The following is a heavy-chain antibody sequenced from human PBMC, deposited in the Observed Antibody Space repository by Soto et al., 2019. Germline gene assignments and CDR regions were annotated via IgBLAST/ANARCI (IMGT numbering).Heavy chain of an antibody. CDR2: IIPFFGTA. Sequence: QVQLVQSGAEVKKTGSSVKVSCKTSGGTFSTFGISWVRQAPGQGLEWMGGIIPFFGTAEYSQKFEERITITADEYTNTVYMDLRSLTSEDTAIYYCARTAPMDAGDKYYYDFWGQGDLVTVSS. V-gene: IGHV1-69*01. J-gene: IGHJ4*02. D-gene: IGHD3-16*01. CDR3: ARTAPMDAGDKYYYDF. CDR1: GGTFSTFG.